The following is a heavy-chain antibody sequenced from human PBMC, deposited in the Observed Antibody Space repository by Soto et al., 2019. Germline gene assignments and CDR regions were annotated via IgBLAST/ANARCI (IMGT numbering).Heavy chain of an antibody. CDR1: NGSISDYY. V-gene: IGHV4-59*01. CDR2: SWHSGGT. Sequence: PSETLSLTCIVSNGSISDYYWNWIRQPPGKGLEWIGYSWHSGGTSYNPSFNSRATISVDTSKNQISLKLSSVTAADTAVYYCARDATVGATVRWLDPWGQGTLVTVSS. J-gene: IGHJ5*02. D-gene: IGHD1-26*01. CDR3: ARDATVGATVRWLDP.